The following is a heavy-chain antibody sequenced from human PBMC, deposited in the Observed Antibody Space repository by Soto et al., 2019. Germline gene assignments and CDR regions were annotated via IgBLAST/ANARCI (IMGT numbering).Heavy chain of an antibody. V-gene: IGHV1-69*13. CDR2: IIPIFGTA. CDR1: GGTFSSYA. Sequence: SVKVSCKASGGTFSSYAISWVRQAPGQGLEWMGGIIPIFGTANYAQKFQGRVTITADESTSTAYMELSSLRSEDTAVDYCARDRNYYDSSGSDYWGQGTLVTVSS. J-gene: IGHJ4*02. D-gene: IGHD3-22*01. CDR3: ARDRNYYDSSGSDY.